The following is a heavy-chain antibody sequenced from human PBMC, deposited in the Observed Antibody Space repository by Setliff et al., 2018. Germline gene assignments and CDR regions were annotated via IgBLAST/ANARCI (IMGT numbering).Heavy chain of an antibody. V-gene: IGHV4-39*07. CDR3: ARYDSSGYSENYYFDY. CDR2: VYYSGNT. Sequence: SETLSLTCTVSGGSISTTDYYWGWIRQPPGKGLEWIGCVYYSGNTYYSPSLKSRVTMFVDTSKNQFSLMLYSVTAADTAIYYCARYDSSGYSENYYFDYCGQGTLVAVSS. J-gene: IGHJ4*02. CDR1: GGSISTTDYY. D-gene: IGHD3-22*01.